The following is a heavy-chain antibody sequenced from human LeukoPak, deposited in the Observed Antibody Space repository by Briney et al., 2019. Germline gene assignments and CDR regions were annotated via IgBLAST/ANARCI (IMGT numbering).Heavy chain of an antibody. D-gene: IGHD3-22*01. Sequence: SETLSLTCTVSGGSISSYYWSWIRQPPGKGLEWIGYIYYSGSTNYNPSLKSRVTISVDTSKNQFSLKLSSVTAADTAVYYCARHPMIVVVFDYWGQGTLVTVSS. CDR1: GGSISSYY. J-gene: IGHJ4*02. CDR3: ARHPMIVVVFDY. V-gene: IGHV4-59*08. CDR2: IYYSGST.